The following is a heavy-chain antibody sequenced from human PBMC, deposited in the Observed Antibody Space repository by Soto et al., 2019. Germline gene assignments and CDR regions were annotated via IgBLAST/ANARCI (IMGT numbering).Heavy chain of an antibody. CDR1: GGTFSSYA. D-gene: IGHD6-13*01. Sequence: QVQLVQSGAEVKKPGSSVKVSCKASGGTFSSYAISWVRQAPGQGLEWMGGIIPIFGTANYAQKFQGRVTITADESTSTAYMELSSLRSEDTAVYYCARAGYSSSWRDFDYWGQGTLVTVSS. J-gene: IGHJ4*02. V-gene: IGHV1-69*01. CDR2: IIPIFGTA. CDR3: ARAGYSSSWRDFDY.